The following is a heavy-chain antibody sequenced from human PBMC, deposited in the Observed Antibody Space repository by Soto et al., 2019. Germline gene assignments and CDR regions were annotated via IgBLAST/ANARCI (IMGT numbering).Heavy chain of an antibody. CDR1: GGSLTKYY. J-gene: IGHJ4*02. V-gene: IGHV4-4*07. CDR3: ARDNNGFCSLYPLAFDY. CDR2: VSTSGNV. Sequence: PSEPLSFTCTVSGGSLTKYYWSWIRQPAGKGLEWIGRVSTSGNVVSKASLRSRLTMSVDTSKNQFSLRLTSVTAADTAVYYCARDNNGFCSLYPLAFDYWGQGALVTVSS. D-gene: IGHD3-3*01.